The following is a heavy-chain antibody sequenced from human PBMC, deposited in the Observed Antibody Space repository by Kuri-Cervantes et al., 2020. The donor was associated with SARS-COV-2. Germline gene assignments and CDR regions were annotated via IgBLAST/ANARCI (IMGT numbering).Heavy chain of an antibody. V-gene: IGHV1-18*04. J-gene: IGHJ6*02. CDR3: ARSGSAPYYYYGMDV. CDR1: GYTFTDYY. Sequence: ASVKVSCKASGYTFTDYYMHWVRQAPGQGLEWMGRISAYNGNTNYAQKFQGRVTMTTDTSTSTAYMDLRSLRSDDTAVYYCARSGSAPYYYYGMDVWGQGTTVTVSS. D-gene: IGHD3-10*01. CDR2: ISAYNGNT.